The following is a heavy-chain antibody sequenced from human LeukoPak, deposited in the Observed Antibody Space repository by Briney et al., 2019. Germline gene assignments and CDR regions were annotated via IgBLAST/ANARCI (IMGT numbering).Heavy chain of an antibody. J-gene: IGHJ6*02. CDR3: ARGAVAGTTDYYYYYGMDV. Sequence: SETLSLTCAVYGVSFSGYYWSWIRQPPGKGLEWIGEINHSGSTNYNPSLKSRVTISVDTSKNQFSLKLSSVTAADTAVYYCARGAVAGTTDYYYYYGMDVWGQGTTVTVSS. D-gene: IGHD6-19*01. CDR2: INHSGST. V-gene: IGHV4-34*01. CDR1: GVSFSGYY.